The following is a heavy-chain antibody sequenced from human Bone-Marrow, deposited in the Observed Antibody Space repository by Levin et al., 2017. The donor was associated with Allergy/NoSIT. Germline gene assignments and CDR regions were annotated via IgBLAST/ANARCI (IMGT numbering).Heavy chain of an antibody. CDR2: IWYSGSHQ. Sequence: PGESLKISCAASGFTFRSYGMHWVRQAPGKGLEWVAVIWYSGSHQYYADSVKGRFTISRDSSKNTLFLQMNNLTVEDTAVYFCARDIGYEATFYGLDVWGQGTTVTVSS. D-gene: IGHD5-12*01. CDR1: GFTFRSYG. J-gene: IGHJ6*02. V-gene: IGHV3-33*01. CDR3: ARDIGYEATFYGLDV.